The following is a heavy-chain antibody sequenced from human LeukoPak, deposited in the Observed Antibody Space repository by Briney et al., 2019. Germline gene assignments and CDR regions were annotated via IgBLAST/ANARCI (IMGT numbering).Heavy chain of an antibody. Sequence: PSETLSLTCTVSGGSISSYYWSWIRQPPGKGLEWIGYIYYSGSTNYNPSLKSRVTISVDTSKNQFSLKLSSVTAADTAVYYCARVTHPTVTTYYYYYMDVWGKGTTVTVSS. V-gene: IGHV4-59*01. CDR3: ARVTHPTVTTYYYYYMDV. CDR2: IYYSGST. CDR1: GGSISSYY. D-gene: IGHD4-17*01. J-gene: IGHJ6*03.